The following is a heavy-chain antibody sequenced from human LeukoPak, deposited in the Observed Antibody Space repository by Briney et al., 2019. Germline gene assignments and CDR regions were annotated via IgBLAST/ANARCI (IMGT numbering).Heavy chain of an antibody. CDR3: ARDSGDGYGMDV. CDR1: GYTFTSYY. D-gene: IGHD5-24*01. J-gene: IGHJ6*02. V-gene: IGHV1-2*02. CDR2: INPNSGGT. Sequence: VASVKVSCKASGYTFTSYYMHWVRQAPGQGLEWMGWINPNSGGTNYAQKFQGRVTMTRDTSISTAYMELSRLRSDDTAVYYCARDSGDGYGMDVWGQGTTVTVSS.